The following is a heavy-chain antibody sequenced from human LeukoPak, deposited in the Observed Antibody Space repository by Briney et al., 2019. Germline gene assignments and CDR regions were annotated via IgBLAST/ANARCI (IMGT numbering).Heavy chain of an antibody. CDR3: ARAMSTFGGVRNYFDS. CDR1: GFTFSSYS. J-gene: IGHJ4*02. Sequence: GGSLRLSCAASGFTFSSYSMNWVRQAPGKGLEWLSYISTTSGTTYYADSVKGRFSISRDNAKSSLDLQMNSLRAEDTAVYYCARAMSTFGGVRNYFDSWGQGTLVTVSS. CDR2: ISTTSGTT. V-gene: IGHV3-48*04. D-gene: IGHD3-16*01.